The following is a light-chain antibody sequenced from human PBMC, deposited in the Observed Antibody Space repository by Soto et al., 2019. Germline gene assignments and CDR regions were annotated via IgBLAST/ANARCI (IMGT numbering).Light chain of an antibody. Sequence: DIQMTQSPSSVSASVGDSVTITWRASQGINNWLAWYQQKPGKAPKLLIYTTSSLQSGVPSRFSGSGPGTDFTLTISSLPREDSATYYCQQANSFPLTFGGGTKVEIK. CDR1: QGINNW. CDR3: QQANSFPLT. V-gene: IGKV1D-12*01. CDR2: TTS. J-gene: IGKJ4*01.